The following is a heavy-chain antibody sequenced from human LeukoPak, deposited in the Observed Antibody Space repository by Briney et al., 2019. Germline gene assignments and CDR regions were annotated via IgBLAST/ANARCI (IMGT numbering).Heavy chain of an antibody. D-gene: IGHD2-2*01. CDR1: GGSISSGGYY. CDR3: ARAVVVPAANPFDP. Sequence: SQTLSLTCTVSGGSISSGGYYWSWIRQHPGTGLEWIGYIYYSGSTYYNPSLKSRVTISVDTSKNQFSLKLSSVTAADTAVYYCARAVVVPAANPFDPWGQGTLVTVSS. J-gene: IGHJ5*02. CDR2: IYYSGST. V-gene: IGHV4-31*03.